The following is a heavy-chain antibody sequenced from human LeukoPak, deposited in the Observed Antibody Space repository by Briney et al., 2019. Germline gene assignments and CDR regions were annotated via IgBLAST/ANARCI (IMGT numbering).Heavy chain of an antibody. Sequence: AGGSLRLSCAASGFTFSSHTMNWVRQAPGKGLEWVSSISSSSSYIYYADSVKGRFTISRDNAKNSLYLRMNSLRAEDTAVYYCARNYDFWSGYFNSVDSWGQGTLVTVSS. CDR2: ISSSSSYI. V-gene: IGHV3-21*01. J-gene: IGHJ5*01. D-gene: IGHD3-3*01. CDR1: GFTFSSHT. CDR3: ARNYDFWSGYFNSVDS.